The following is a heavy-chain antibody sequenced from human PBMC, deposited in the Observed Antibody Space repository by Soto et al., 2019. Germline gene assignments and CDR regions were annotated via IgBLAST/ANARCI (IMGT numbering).Heavy chain of an antibody. V-gene: IGHV3-30*18. CDR1: GFTFSGYG. Sequence: QVQLVESGGGVVQPGRSLRLSCGASGFTFSGYGMHWVRQAPGKGLEWVAVVSYDGSNKYYADSVKGRFTISRDNSKNTLYLQIDSLRAEDTAVYYCAKEGGGVVPFDFWGQGTLVIVSS. CDR2: VSYDGSNK. D-gene: IGHD2-8*01. CDR3: AKEGGGVVPFDF. J-gene: IGHJ4*02.